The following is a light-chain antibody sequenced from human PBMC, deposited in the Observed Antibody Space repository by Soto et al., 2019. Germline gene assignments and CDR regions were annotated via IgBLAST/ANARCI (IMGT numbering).Light chain of an antibody. Sequence: DILMTQSPASLAVSLGERATINCKSSQSVLYNSNNKHCLAWYQQKPGQPPKLLIYWASTRESGVPDRFSGSGSGTDFTLTISSLQAADVAVYYCQQYYTPQLTFGGGTKVDIK. CDR3: QQYYTPQLT. CDR1: QSVLYNSNNKHC. CDR2: WAS. V-gene: IGKV4-1*01. J-gene: IGKJ4*01.